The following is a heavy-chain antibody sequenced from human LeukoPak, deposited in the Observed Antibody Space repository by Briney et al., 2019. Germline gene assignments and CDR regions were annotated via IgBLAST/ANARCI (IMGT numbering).Heavy chain of an antibody. CDR2: ISYDGSNK. CDR3: AKDRGYSSSWYFDY. J-gene: IGHJ4*02. Sequence: GGSLRLSCAASGFTFSSYGMHWVRQAPGKGLEWVAVISYDGSNKYYADSVKGRFTISRDNSKNTLYLQMNSLRAEDTAVYYCAKDRGYSSSWYFDYWGQGTLVTVPS. D-gene: IGHD6-13*01. CDR1: GFTFSSYG. V-gene: IGHV3-30*18.